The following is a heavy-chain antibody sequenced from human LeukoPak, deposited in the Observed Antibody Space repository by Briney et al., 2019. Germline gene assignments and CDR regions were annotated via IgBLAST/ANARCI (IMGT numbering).Heavy chain of an antibody. CDR1: GFTFSSYA. CDR3: ARARCDSCGYGS. J-gene: IGHJ5*02. CDR2: LYSGGHT. Sequence: GGSLRLSCVVSGFTFSSYAMSWVRQAPGKGLEWVAVLYSGGHTYYAGSVRGRFTISRDTSKNTLYLQMDSLRSEDTAEYYCARARCDSCGYGSWGQGTLVTVSS. D-gene: IGHD3-22*01. V-gene: IGHV3-66*02.